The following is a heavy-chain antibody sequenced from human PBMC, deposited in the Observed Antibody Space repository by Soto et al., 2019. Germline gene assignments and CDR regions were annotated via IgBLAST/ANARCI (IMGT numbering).Heavy chain of an antibody. CDR2: MNPNSGNT. CDR1: GYTFTSYD. Sequence: QVQLVQSGAEVKKPGASVKVSCKASGYTFTSYDINWVRQATGQGLEWMGWMNPNSGNTGYAQKFQGRVTMTRNTSISTAYMERSSLRSEDTAVYYCARYCSSTSCYYYYGMDVWGQGTTVTVSS. CDR3: ARYCSSTSCYYYYGMDV. D-gene: IGHD2-2*01. V-gene: IGHV1-8*01. J-gene: IGHJ6*02.